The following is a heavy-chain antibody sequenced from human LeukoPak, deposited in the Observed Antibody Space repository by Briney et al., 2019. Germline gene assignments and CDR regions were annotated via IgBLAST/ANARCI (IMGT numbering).Heavy chain of an antibody. D-gene: IGHD3-9*01. CDR1: GFTFDDYA. CDR2: ISWNSGSI. J-gene: IGHJ3*02. V-gene: IGHV3-9*03. Sequence: GGSLRLSCAASGFTFDDYAMHWVRQAPGKGLEWVSGISWNSGSIGYADSVKGRFTISRDNAKNSLYLQMNSLRAEDMALYYCAKDPHYDILTGSGAFDIWGQGTVVTVSS. CDR3: AKDPHYDILTGSGAFDI.